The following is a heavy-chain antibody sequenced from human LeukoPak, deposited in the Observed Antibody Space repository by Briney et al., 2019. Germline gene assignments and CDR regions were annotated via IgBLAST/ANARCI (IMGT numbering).Heavy chain of an antibody. D-gene: IGHD3-22*01. CDR1: GFTFSSYA. Sequence: GGSLRLSCAASGFTFSSYAMSWVRQAPGKGLEWVANIKQDGSEKYYVDSVKGRFTISRDDAKNSLYLQMNSLRAEDTAMYYCARDWQSERTYYYDSSGYTDYWGQGTLVTVSS. CDR3: ARDWQSERTYYYDSSGYTDY. J-gene: IGHJ4*02. V-gene: IGHV3-7*03. CDR2: IKQDGSEK.